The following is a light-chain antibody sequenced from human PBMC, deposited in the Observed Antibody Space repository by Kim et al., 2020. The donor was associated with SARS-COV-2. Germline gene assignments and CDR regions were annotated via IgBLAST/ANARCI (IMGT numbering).Light chain of an antibody. CDR1: KLEDKY. CDR2: QNR. J-gene: IGLJ2*01. V-gene: IGLV3-1*01. Sequence: SYELTQPPSVSVSPGQTASISCSGDKLEDKYVSXFQQKSGQSPVLIIYQNRRRPSGIPERFSGSNSGNTATLTISGTQAIDEADYYCQAWDSSTVVFGGG. CDR3: QAWDSSTVV.